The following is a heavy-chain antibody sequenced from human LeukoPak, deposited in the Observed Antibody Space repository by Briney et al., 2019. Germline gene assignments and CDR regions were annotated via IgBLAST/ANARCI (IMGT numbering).Heavy chain of an antibody. CDR2: INHSGST. CDR1: GGSFSGYY. J-gene: IGHJ5*02. Sequence: PSETLSLTCAVYGGSFSGYYWSWIRQPPGKGLEWIGEINHSGSTNYNPSLKSRVTISVDTSKNQFSLKLRSVTAADTAVYYCARGGRIAAAGTINWFDPWGQGTLVTVSS. D-gene: IGHD6-13*01. V-gene: IGHV4-34*01. CDR3: ARGGRIAAAGTINWFDP.